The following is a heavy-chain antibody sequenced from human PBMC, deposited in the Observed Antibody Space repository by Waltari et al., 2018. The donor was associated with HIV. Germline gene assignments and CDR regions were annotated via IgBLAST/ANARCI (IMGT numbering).Heavy chain of an antibody. CDR2: IYTSGST. CDR1: GGSISSGSYY. Sequence: QVQLQVSGPGLVTPSQTLSLTCTVSGGSISSGSYYWSWIRQPAGKRLEWIGRIYTSGSTNDNPALRGRVTISVDTSKNQFSRKLSSVTAADTAVYYCARGAHGAVGGTSVDYWGQGTRVTVSS. CDR3: ARGAHGAVGGTSVDY. J-gene: IGHJ4*02. V-gene: IGHV4-61*02. D-gene: IGHD6-19*01.